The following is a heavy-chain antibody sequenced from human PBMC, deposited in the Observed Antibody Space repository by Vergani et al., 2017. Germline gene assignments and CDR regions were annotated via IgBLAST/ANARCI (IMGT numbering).Heavy chain of an antibody. D-gene: IGHD1-26*01. CDR1: GGSFSGYY. V-gene: IGHV4-34*01. J-gene: IGHJ1*01. CDR3: ARMGYGGSYYRAEYFQH. CDR2: INHSGST. Sequence: QVQLQQWGAGLLKPSETLSLTCAVYGGSFSGYYWSWIRQPPGKGLEWIGEINHSGSTNYNPSLKSRVTMSLDTSKNQFSLRLSSLTAADTALYYCARMGYGGSYYRAEYFQHWGQGTLVTVSS.